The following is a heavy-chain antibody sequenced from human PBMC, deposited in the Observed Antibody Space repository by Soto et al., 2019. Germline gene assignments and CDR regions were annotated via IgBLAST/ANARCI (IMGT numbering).Heavy chain of an antibody. D-gene: IGHD4-4*01. CDR1: GFTFSDHH. V-gene: IGHV3-72*01. CDR3: ARGRMTTVTLFDY. Sequence: EVQLVESGGNLVQPGGSLRLSCAASGFTFSDHHMDWVRQAPGKGLEWVGRTRNKANSYTTEYAASVKGRFTISRDDSKTSLYLQMNSLRAEDTAVYYCARGRMTTVTLFDYWGQGTLVTVSS. CDR2: TRNKANSYTT. J-gene: IGHJ4*02.